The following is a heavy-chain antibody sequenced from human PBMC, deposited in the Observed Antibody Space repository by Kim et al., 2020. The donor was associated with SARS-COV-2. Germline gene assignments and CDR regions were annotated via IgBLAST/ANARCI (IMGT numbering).Heavy chain of an antibody. CDR2: IRWNSGSI. D-gene: IGHD3-9*01. Sequence: GGSLRLSCAASGFTFDDYAMHWVRQAPGKGLEWVSGIRWNSGSIGYADSVKGRFTISRDNSKNSLYLQMNSLRAEDTAVYYCAKDQNILTGYYGNDYGMDVWGQGTMVTVSS. J-gene: IGHJ6*02. CDR3: AKDQNILTGYYGNDYGMDV. V-gene: IGHV3-9*01. CDR1: GFTFDDYA.